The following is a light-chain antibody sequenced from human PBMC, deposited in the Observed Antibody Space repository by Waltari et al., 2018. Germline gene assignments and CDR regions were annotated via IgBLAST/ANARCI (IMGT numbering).Light chain of an antibody. CDR1: SSDVGFYNY. Sequence: QSALTQPASVSGSPGQSITISCYGTSSDVGFYNYVSWYQQHPGKAPKIIIYDVSQRPSGVSDRFSGSKSGNTASLTISGLQAEDEADYYCNSYTGSNSWVFGGGTKVTVL. V-gene: IGLV2-14*01. J-gene: IGLJ3*02. CDR3: NSYTGSNSWV. CDR2: DVS.